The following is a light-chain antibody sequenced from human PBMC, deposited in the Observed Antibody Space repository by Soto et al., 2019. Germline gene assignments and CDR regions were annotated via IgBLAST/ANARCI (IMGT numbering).Light chain of an antibody. Sequence: EIEMTQSPATLSLAPGERVTLSCRASESVSTNLAWYKPKAGQAPRLLIYGASTRATGIPARFSGSGSGTEFTLTISGLQSEEFAVYYCQPYSIWRTFGQGTKVDIK. J-gene: IGKJ1*01. CDR1: ESVSTN. CDR2: GAS. V-gene: IGKV3-15*01. CDR3: QPYSIWRT.